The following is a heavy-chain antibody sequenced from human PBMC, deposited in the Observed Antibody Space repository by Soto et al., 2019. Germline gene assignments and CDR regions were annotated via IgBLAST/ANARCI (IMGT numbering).Heavy chain of an antibody. CDR3: ARDGEQLVDYYYYYYMDV. V-gene: IGHV3-21*01. CDR2: ISSSSSYI. CDR1: GLTFSSYS. D-gene: IGHD6-13*01. Sequence: GGSLRLSCAASGLTFSSYSMNWVRQAPGKGLEWVSSISSSSSYIYYADSVKGRFTISRDNAKNSLYLQMNSLRAEDTAVYYCARDGEQLVDYYYYYYMDVWGKGTTVTVSS. J-gene: IGHJ6*03.